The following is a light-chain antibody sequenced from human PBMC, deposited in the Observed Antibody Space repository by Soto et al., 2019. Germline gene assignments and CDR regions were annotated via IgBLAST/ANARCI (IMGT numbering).Light chain of an antibody. V-gene: IGKV1-5*01. CDR1: QSISSW. CDR2: DVS. J-gene: IGKJ1*01. CDR3: QQYTNYPWT. Sequence: DIQMSQSPPTLSASVGDRVTIPCRASQSISSWLAWYRQRPGKAPNLLIYDVSSLESGVPSRFSGSGSGTEFTLTISSLQPDDFATYYCQQYTNYPWTFGQGTKV.